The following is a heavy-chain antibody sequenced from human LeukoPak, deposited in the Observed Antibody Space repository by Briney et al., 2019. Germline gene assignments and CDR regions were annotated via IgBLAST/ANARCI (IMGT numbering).Heavy chain of an antibody. CDR2: ISRTSNYI. CDR1: GLPFETYI. Sequence: PGGPLRLSCAAPGLPFETYIMTCVSQAPGKRMEWVSTISRTSNYIYTADSLKGRFTISRDNAKNSLYLQMNSLRAEDTAVYYCARDYYGSGSLDYWGQGTLVTVSS. V-gene: IGHV3-21*01. CDR3: ARDYYGSGSLDY. D-gene: IGHD3-10*01. J-gene: IGHJ4*02.